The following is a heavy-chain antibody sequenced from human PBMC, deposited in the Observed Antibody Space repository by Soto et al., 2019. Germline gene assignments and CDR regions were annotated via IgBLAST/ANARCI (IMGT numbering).Heavy chain of an antibody. CDR3: ATEHDLWPHNCFDN. Sequence: QVKHVQSGAEVKEPGASVKVSCKAPGYTFTAYSIHWVRQAPGQRLARMGWINVASGNTKYSQKLPGRVTFHSDTDAATVYIELSSLGSEDTDVYYCATEHDLWPHNCFDNWGQGTLVTVSS. J-gene: IGHJ4*01. CDR2: INVASGNT. D-gene: IGHD3-3*01. V-gene: IGHV1-3*01. CDR1: GYTFTAYS.